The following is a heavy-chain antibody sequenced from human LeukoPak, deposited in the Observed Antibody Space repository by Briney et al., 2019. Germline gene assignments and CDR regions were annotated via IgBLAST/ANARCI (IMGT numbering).Heavy chain of an antibody. CDR2: FDPEDGET. D-gene: IGHD3-10*01. J-gene: IGHJ4*02. CDR1: GYTLTELS. V-gene: IGHV1-24*01. CDR3: AKSYYYHSGSFDY. Sequence: ASVKVSCKVSGYTLTELSMHWVRQAPGKGLEWMGGFDPEDGETIYAQKFQGRVTMTEDTSTDTAYMELSSLRSEDTAVYYCAKSYYYHSGSFDYGGRGTLATVSS.